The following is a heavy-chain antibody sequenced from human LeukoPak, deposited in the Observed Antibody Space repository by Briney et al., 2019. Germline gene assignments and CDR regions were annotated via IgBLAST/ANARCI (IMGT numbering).Heavy chain of an antibody. J-gene: IGHJ3*02. Sequence: PGGSLRLSCAGSGFTFRVYAMTWVRQAPGKGLEWVSGISGDASATKHADSVKGRFNISRDNSKNTLYLQLNSLRVEDTAIYYCAKAYSSSLYGDAFHIWGQGTMVTVSP. D-gene: IGHD6-13*01. CDR2: ISGDASAT. CDR1: GFTFRVYA. V-gene: IGHV3-23*01. CDR3: AKAYSSSLYGDAFHI.